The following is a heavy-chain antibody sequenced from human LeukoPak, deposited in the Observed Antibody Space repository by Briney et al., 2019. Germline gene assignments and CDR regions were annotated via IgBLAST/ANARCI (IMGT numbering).Heavy chain of an antibody. D-gene: IGHD5-24*01. CDR1: GYTLTELS. CDR2: FDPEDGET. J-gene: IGHJ3*02. Sequence: ASVKVSCKVSGYTLTELSMHWVRQAPGKGLEWMGGFDPEDGETIYAQKFQGRVTMTEDTSTDTAYMELSSLRSEDTAVYYWATGGMATIFLRAPEAFDIWGQGAMVTVSS. CDR3: ATGGMATIFLRAPEAFDI. V-gene: IGHV1-24*01.